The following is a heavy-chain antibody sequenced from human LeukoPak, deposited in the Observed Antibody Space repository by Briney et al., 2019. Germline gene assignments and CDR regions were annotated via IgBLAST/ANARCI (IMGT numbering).Heavy chain of an antibody. CDR1: GYTFTGYY. J-gene: IGHJ6*03. V-gene: IGHV1-2*02. CDR3: ARVSAEQLVRGDYYYYYMDV. D-gene: IGHD6-6*01. Sequence: ASVKVSCKASGYTFTGYYMHWVRQAPGQGLEWMGWINPNSGGTNYAQKFQGRVTMTRDTSISTAYMELRSLRSDDTAVYYCARVSAEQLVRGDYYYYYMDVWGKGTTVTVSS. CDR2: INPNSGGT.